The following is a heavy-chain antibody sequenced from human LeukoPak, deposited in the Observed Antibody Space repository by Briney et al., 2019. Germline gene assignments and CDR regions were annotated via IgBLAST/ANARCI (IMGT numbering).Heavy chain of an antibody. J-gene: IGHJ5*02. CDR2: IRYDGSNK. D-gene: IGHD3-3*01. CDR3: AKDRQDDFWSGYFGGFDP. V-gene: IGHV3-30*02. Sequence: GGFLRLSCAASGFTFSSYGMHWVRQAPGKGLEWVAFIRYDGSNKYYADSVKGRFTISRDNSKNTLYLQMNSLRAEDTAVYYCAKDRQDDFWSGYFGGFDPWGQGTLVTVSS. CDR1: GFTFSSYG.